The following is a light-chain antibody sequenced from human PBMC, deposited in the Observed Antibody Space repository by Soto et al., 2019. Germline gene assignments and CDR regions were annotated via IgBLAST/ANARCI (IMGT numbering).Light chain of an antibody. CDR2: QDT. CDR1: KLGDKY. V-gene: IGLV3-1*01. CDR3: QAWDSSTVV. Sequence: ELTQPPSVSVSPGQTASITCSGDKLGDKYACCYQQKPGQSPVLVIYQDTKRPSGIPERFSGSNSGNTATLTISWTQAMDEADYYCQAWDSSTVVFGGGTKLTVL. J-gene: IGLJ2*01.